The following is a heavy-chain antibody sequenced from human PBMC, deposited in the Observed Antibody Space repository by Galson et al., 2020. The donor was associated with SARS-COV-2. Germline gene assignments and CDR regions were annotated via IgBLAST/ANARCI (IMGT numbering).Heavy chain of an antibody. CDR3: AADSLSQSAGLLAYYYYYYGMDV. Sequence: SVKVSCKASGFTFTSSAMQWVRQARGQRLEWIGWIVVGSGNTNYAQKFQERVTITRDMSTSTAYMELSSLRSEDTAVYYCAADSLSQSAGLLAYYYYYYGMDVWGQGTTVTVSS. CDR2: IVVGSGNT. J-gene: IGHJ6*02. V-gene: IGHV1-58*02. CDR1: GFTFTSSA. D-gene: IGHD3-22*01.